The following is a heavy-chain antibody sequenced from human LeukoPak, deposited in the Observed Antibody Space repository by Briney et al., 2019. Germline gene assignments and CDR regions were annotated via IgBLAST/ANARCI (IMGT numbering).Heavy chain of an antibody. CDR1: GGSISSYY. Sequence: PSETLSLTCTVSGGSISSYYWSWIRQPPGKGLEWIGYIYYSGSTNYNPSLKSRVTISVGTSKNQFSLKLSSVTAADTAVYYCARSDSGTFDYWGQGTLVTVSS. V-gene: IGHV4-59*01. CDR2: IYYSGST. D-gene: IGHD5-12*01. CDR3: ARSDSGTFDY. J-gene: IGHJ4*02.